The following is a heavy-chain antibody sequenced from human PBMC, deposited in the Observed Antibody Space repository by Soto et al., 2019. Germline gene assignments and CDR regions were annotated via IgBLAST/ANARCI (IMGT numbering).Heavy chain of an antibody. CDR2: INPNSGGT. D-gene: IGHD6-19*01. CDR3: ARESSSGRLAFDY. CDR1: GYTFTGYY. J-gene: IGHJ4*02. Sequence: ASVKVSCKASGYTFTGYYMHWVRQAPGQGLEWMGRINPNSGGTNYAQKFQGWVTMTRDTSISTAYMELSRLRSDDTAVYYCARESSSGRLAFDYWGQGTLVTVSS. V-gene: IGHV1-2*04.